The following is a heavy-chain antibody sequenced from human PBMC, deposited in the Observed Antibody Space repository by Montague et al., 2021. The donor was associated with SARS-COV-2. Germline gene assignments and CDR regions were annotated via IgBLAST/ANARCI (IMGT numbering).Heavy chain of an antibody. CDR3: ARDYRHNYDFWGLDY. J-gene: IGHJ4*02. D-gene: IGHD3/OR15-3a*01. CDR2: FSSSSSNYI. CDR1: GFTFSSYS. Sequence: SLRLSCAASGFTFSSYSMNWVRQAPGKRLEWVSSFSSSSSNYIHYADSVKGRFTISRDNAKNSLYLQMNSLRAEDTAVYFCARDYRHNYDFWGLDYWGQGTLVTVSS. V-gene: IGHV3-21*01.